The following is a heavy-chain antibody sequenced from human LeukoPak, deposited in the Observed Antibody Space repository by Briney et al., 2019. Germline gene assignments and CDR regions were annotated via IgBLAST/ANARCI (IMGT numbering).Heavy chain of an antibody. Sequence: ASVKVSCKASGYTFTSYGISWVRQAPGQGLEWMGWISAYNGNTNYAQKLQGRVTMTTDTSTSTAYMELRSLRSDDTAVYYCAREGEWFGELLPPGFEYWGQRTLVTVSS. CDR3: AREGEWFGELLPPGFEY. J-gene: IGHJ4*02. V-gene: IGHV1-18*01. D-gene: IGHD3-10*01. CDR1: GYTFTSYG. CDR2: ISAYNGNT.